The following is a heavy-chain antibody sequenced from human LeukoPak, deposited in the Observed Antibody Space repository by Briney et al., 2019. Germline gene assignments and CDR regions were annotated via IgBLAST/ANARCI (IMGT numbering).Heavy chain of an antibody. CDR3: ARELYYDILTGYAIDY. J-gene: IGHJ4*02. CDR2: INPSGGST. V-gene: IGHV1-46*01. CDR1: GYTFTSYY. Sequence: GAPVKVSCKASGYTFTSYYMHWVRQAPEQGLEWMGIINPSGGSTSCAQKFQGRVTMTRDMSTSTVYMELSSLRSEDTAVYYCARELYYDILTGYAIDYWGQGTLVTVSS. D-gene: IGHD3-9*01.